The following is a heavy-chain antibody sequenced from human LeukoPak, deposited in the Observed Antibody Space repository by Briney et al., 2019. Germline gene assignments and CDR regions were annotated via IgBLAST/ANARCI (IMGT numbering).Heavy chain of an antibody. Sequence: SETLSLTCAVYGGSFSGYYWSWIRQPPGKGLEWIGEINHSGSTNYNPSLKSRVTISVDTSKNQFSLKLSSVTAADTAVYYCARTGPYSSGRGHFDYWGQGTLVTVSS. J-gene: IGHJ4*02. CDR2: INHSGST. CDR1: GGSFSGYY. D-gene: IGHD6-19*01. V-gene: IGHV4-34*01. CDR3: ARTGPYSSGRGHFDY.